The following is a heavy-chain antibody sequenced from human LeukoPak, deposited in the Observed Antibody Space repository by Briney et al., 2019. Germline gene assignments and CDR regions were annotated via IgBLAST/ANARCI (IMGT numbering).Heavy chain of an antibody. CDR3: ARGQNKLVPED. CDR2: INHSGST. V-gene: IGHV4-34*01. J-gene: IGHJ4*02. Sequence: SETLSLTCAVYGGSFSGYYWSWIRQPPGKGLEWIGEINHSGSTNYNPSLKSRVTISVDTSKNQFSLELSSVTAADTAVYYCARGQNKLVPEDWGQGTLVTVSS. D-gene: IGHD6-6*01. CDR1: GGSFSGYY.